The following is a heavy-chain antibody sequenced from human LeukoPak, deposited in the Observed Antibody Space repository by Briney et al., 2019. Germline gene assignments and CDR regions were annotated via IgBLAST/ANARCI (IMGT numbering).Heavy chain of an antibody. CDR1: GFTFDDYA. CDR3: AGTSGYYLKNSFRY. Sequence: PGRSLRLSCGASGFTFDDYAMHWVRHAPGKGREWVSGISWNSCSIGYADSVKRRFTISRDNAKNTLYPQMNSLRAEDTALYYCAGTSGYYLKNSFRYWGQGTLVTVSS. J-gene: IGHJ4*02. CDR2: ISWNSCSI. D-gene: IGHD3-22*01. V-gene: IGHV3-9*01.